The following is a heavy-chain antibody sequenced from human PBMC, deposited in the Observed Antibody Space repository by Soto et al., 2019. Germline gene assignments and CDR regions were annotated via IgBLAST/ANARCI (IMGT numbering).Heavy chain of an antibody. D-gene: IGHD2-2*02. CDR3: AKAGSGYTGHVFDS. CDR2: VSGSGATT. V-gene: IGHV3-23*01. J-gene: IGHJ4*02. Sequence: VQLLDSGGGLVQPGGSLRLSCAASGFSFSGYAMRWVRQAPGKGLEWVSAVSGSGATTFYADSVKGRFSISRDNSDNTVHQQMNSLRAENRAVYFCAKAGSGYTGHVFDSWGQGTLVTVSS. CDR1: GFSFSGYA.